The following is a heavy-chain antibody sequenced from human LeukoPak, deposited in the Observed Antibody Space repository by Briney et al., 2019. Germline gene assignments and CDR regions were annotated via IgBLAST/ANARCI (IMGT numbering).Heavy chain of an antibody. J-gene: IGHJ4*02. D-gene: IGHD6-19*01. CDR2: ITGDGTHI. CDR1: GFTFSNYL. V-gene: IGHV3-74*01. Sequence: GGSLRLSCAASGFTFSNYLMHWVRQAPGEGLVWVSRITGDGTHILYADSVKGRFTMSRDNAKNTLYQQMNSLRAGDTAVYYCAADRGGWSYWGQGTLVTVSS. CDR3: AADRGGWSY.